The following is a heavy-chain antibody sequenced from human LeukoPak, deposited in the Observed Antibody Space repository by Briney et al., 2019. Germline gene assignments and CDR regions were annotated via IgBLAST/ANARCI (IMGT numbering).Heavy chain of an antibody. D-gene: IGHD6-19*01. Sequence: GGSLRLSCAASGFTFSSYAMSWVRQAPGEGLQWMAVISYDGGKKYYADSVKGRFTISRDNSKNTLYLQMNSLRAEDTALYYCARDTSGSYSFDYWGQGTLVTVSS. CDR1: GFTFSSYA. CDR2: ISYDGGKK. V-gene: IGHV3-30*14. J-gene: IGHJ4*02. CDR3: ARDTSGSYSFDY.